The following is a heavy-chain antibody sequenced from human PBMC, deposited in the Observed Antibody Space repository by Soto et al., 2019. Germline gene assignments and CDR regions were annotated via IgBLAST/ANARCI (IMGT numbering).Heavy chain of an antibody. J-gene: IGHJ5*02. CDR3: TTYHGDYNFDP. V-gene: IGHV1-24*01. CDR1: GYTFNEVA. Sequence: QVQLVQSGAEVKKPGASVKVSCKVSGYTFNEVAMHWVRQAPGKGLEWLGGFDPDEAETIYAQHFQGRVTMTEDTSTDTVYMELSSLRSEDTALYCCTTYHGDYNFDPWGQGTLVTVSS. D-gene: IGHD4-17*01. CDR2: FDPDEAET.